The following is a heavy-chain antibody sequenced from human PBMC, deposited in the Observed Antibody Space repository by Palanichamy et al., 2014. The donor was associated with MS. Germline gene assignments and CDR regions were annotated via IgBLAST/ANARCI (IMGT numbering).Heavy chain of an antibody. D-gene: IGHD3-3*01. CDR3: SRSWSSNSRGIGY. J-gene: IGHJ4*02. Sequence: EVHLVEVWGEGLVQPGGSLRLSCAASGFSFSDYYMDWVRQAPGKGLEWVGRSRDKANSYTTDYAASVRGRFTISRDDSQNSLFLQMNSLKTDDTAVYYCSRSWSSNSRGIGYWGQGTLVTVSS. CDR2: SRDKANSYTT. V-gene: IGHV3-72*01. CDR1: GFSFSDYY.